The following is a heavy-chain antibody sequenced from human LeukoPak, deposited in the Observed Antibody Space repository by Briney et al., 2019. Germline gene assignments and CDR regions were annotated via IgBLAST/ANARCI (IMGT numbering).Heavy chain of an antibody. D-gene: IGHD6-13*01. CDR3: ASFSPAAGFGHRVDV. Sequence: SETPSLTCSVSGAAISNYYWSWVRQTPGKGLEWIGHIFFTGSTSYNPSLKRRVTLSVDTPKNHLSLKVGPMTAADTAVYYCASFSPAAGFGHRVDVWGPGTTVTVSS. CDR1: GAAISNYY. V-gene: IGHV4-59*01. CDR2: IFFTGST. J-gene: IGHJ6*02.